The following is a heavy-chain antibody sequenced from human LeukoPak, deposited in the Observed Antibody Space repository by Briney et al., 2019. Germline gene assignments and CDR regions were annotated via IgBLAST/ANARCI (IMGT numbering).Heavy chain of an antibody. J-gene: IGHJ4*02. CDR3: ANWNSGHEYIDF. CDR2: VAFEGSR. Sequence: GGSLRLSCIASGFTFSSYSMAWVRQAPGKGLEWVALVAFEGSRLYADSVKGRFTISRVNSENTLSLHMSSLRAEDTAVYFCANWNSGHEYIDFWGQGTLVTVSS. D-gene: IGHD1-7*01. V-gene: IGHV3-23*01. CDR1: GFTFSSYS.